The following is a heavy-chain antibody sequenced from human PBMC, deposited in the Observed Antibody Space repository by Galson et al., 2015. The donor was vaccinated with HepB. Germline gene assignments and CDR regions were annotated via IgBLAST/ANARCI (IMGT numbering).Heavy chain of an antibody. J-gene: IGHJ3*02. D-gene: IGHD6-13*01. CDR3: AREYRDSYSSRWYLGGPWGPNAFDI. V-gene: IGHV3-21*01. Sequence: SLRLSCAASGFTFSSYSMNWVRQAPGKGLEWVSSISSSRSNIYYADSVKGRVTITRDTSASTAYLEMSSLGTEDTAVYYCAREYRDSYSSRWYLGGPWGPNAFDIWGQGTMVTVSS. CDR2: ISSSRSNI. CDR1: GFTFSSYS.